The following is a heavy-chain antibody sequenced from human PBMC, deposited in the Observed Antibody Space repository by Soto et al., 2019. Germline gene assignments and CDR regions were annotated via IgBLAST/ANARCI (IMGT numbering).Heavy chain of an antibody. CDR3: VKYYYDSSGYYGLNAFDI. Sequence: GGSLRLSCLASRFTFSSYAMHWVRQAPGKGLEYVSSISSNGDSTYYADSVKGRFTISRDNSKNTMYLQMSSLRAEDTAVYYCVKYYYDSSGYYGLNAFDIWGQGTMVTVSS. CDR2: ISSNGDST. V-gene: IGHV3-64D*06. D-gene: IGHD3-22*01. J-gene: IGHJ3*02. CDR1: RFTFSSYA.